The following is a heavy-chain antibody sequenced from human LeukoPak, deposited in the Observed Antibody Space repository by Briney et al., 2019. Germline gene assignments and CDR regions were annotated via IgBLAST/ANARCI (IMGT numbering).Heavy chain of an antibody. D-gene: IGHD1-14*01. V-gene: IGHV4-31*03. CDR3: ARDLRNLYYYYGMDV. Sequence: SETLSLTCTVSVGSISSGCYYWSWIRQHPGKGLEWIGYIYYSGSTYYNPSLKSRVTISVDTSKNQFSLKLSSVTAADTAVYYCARDLRNLYYYYGMDVWGQGTTVTVSS. CDR2: IYYSGST. CDR1: VGSISSGCYY. J-gene: IGHJ6*02.